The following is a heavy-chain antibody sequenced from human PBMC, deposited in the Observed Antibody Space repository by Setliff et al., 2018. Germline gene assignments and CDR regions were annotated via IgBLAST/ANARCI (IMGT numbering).Heavy chain of an antibody. CDR3: ARASRFGTTVYRGYYYMDV. CDR1: GYTFISYG. D-gene: IGHD4-4*01. V-gene: IGHV7-4-1*02. CDR2: INTNTGNP. J-gene: IGHJ6*03. Sequence: ASVKVSCKASGYTFISYGISWLRQAPGQGLEWMGWINTNTGNPSYAQGFTGRFVFSLDTSVTTAYLQISSLKAEDTAVYYCARASRFGTTVYRGYYYMDVWGKGTTVTVSS.